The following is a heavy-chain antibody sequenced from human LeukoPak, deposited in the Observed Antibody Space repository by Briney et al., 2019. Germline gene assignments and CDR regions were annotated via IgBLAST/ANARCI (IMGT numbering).Heavy chain of an antibody. CDR2: MNPNSGNT. CDR3: ARASMVRGAYGMDV. V-gene: IGHV1-8*02. CDR1: GYAFTSHY. Sequence: ASVKVSCKASGYAFTSHYMNWVRQATGQGLEWMGWMNPNSGNTGYAQKFQGRVTMTRNTSISTAYMELSSLRSEDTAVYYCARASMVRGAYGMDVWGQGTTVTVSS. J-gene: IGHJ6*02. D-gene: IGHD3-10*01.